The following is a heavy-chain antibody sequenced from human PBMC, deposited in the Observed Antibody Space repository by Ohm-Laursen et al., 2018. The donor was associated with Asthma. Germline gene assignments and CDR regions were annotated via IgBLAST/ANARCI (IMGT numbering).Heavy chain of an antibody. Sequence: TLSLTCTVSGGSISSGGYYWSWIRQHPGKALEWIGHIYNSGSTHYIPSLGSRLTMSIDTSKNQFSLKLSSVTAADTAVYYCARGHDILTGFLPCYFDYWGQGTLVTVSS. CDR2: IYNSGST. V-gene: IGHV4-31*03. CDR1: GGSISSGGYY. CDR3: ARGHDILTGFLPCYFDY. D-gene: IGHD3-9*01. J-gene: IGHJ4*02.